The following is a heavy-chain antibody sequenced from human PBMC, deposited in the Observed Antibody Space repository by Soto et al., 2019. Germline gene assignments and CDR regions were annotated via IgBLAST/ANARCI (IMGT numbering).Heavy chain of an antibody. CDR3: ARDANYYDYYGMDV. Sequence: ASVKVSCKASGYTFTSYGISWVRQAPGQGLEWMGWISAYNGNTNYAQKLQGRVTMTTDTSTSTAYMELRSLRSDDTAVYYCARDANYYDYYGMDVWGQGTTVTVSS. J-gene: IGHJ6*02. V-gene: IGHV1-18*01. CDR1: GYTFTSYG. CDR2: ISAYNGNT.